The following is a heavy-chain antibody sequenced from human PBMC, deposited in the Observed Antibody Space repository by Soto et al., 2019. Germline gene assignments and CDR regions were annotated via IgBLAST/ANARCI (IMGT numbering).Heavy chain of an antibody. CDR1: GYSIAGYW. CDR2: IYPGDSDT. D-gene: IGHD6-6*01. V-gene: IGHV5-51*01. J-gene: IGHJ6*02. CDR3: ARTRSFTLGFYYDGMDV. Sequence: ESVKISCQCSGYSIAGYWIGWVRQIPGKDLEWMGIIYPGDSDTRYSPSFQGQVTISADKSLRTAYLQWTSLKASDTALYYCARTRSFTLGFYYDGMDVWGQGTTVTVSS.